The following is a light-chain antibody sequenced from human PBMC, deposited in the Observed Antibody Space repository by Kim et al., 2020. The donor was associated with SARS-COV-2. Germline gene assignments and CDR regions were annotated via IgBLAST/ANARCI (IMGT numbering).Light chain of an antibody. J-gene: IGLJ2*01. CDR2: EVS. CDR1: SSDVGSYNL. CDR3: CSYAGSSTFPDVV. V-gene: IGLV2-23*02. Sequence: QSVVTQPASVSGSPGQSITISCTGTSSDVGSYNLVSWYQQHPGKAPKLMIYEVSKRPSGVSNRFSGSKSGNTASLTISGLQAEDEADYYCCSYAGSSTFPDVVFGGGTQLTVL.